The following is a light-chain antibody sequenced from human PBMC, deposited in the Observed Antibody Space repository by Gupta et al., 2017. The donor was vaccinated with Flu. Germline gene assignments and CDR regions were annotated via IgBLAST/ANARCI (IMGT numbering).Light chain of an antibody. CDR3: QHDNNWPLT. CDR2: AAS. V-gene: IGKV3-15*01. Sequence: PATLSVSPGERATLSCRAGQNVGRNLAWYQQKPGQAPRLLIYAASTRATGSPARFSGSGSGTEFTLTITSLQSEDFAVYFCQHDNNWPLTFGQGTLMEIK. J-gene: IGKJ5*01. CDR1: QNVGRN.